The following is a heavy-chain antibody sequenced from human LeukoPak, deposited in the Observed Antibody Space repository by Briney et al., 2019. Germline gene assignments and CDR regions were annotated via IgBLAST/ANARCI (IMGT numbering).Heavy chain of an antibody. CDR2: IYYSGST. Sequence: SQTLSLTCAVSGGSISSGGYSWSWIRQPPGKGLEWIGSIYYSGSTYYNPSLKSRVTISVDTSKNQFSLKLSSVTAADTAVYYCARDQVRFGGNYYYYYGMDVWGQGTTVTVSS. J-gene: IGHJ6*02. CDR1: GGSISSGGYS. CDR3: ARDQVRFGGNYYYYYGMDV. V-gene: IGHV4-30-4*07. D-gene: IGHD3-10*01.